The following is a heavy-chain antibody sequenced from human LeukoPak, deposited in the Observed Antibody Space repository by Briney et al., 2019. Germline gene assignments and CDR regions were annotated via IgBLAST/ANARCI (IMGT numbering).Heavy chain of an antibody. V-gene: IGHV3-48*03. Sequence: GGSLRLSCAASGFIFNSYEMNWVRQAPGKGLEWVSYISSSGRTTYYADSVKGRFTISRDNAKNSLYLQMNSLRAEDMALYYCAKADSTRYYYDSSGLDYWGQGTLVTVSS. CDR3: AKADSTRYYYDSSGLDY. CDR1: GFIFNSYE. J-gene: IGHJ4*02. D-gene: IGHD3-22*01. CDR2: ISSSGRTT.